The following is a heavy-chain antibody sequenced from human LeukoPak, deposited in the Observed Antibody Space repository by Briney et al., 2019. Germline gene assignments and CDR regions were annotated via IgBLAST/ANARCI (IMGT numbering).Heavy chain of an antibody. CDR1: GGSISSSGYY. CDR3: ARTTAWTTFRLRGAFDI. D-gene: IGHD5-12*01. CDR2: IYHSGST. V-gene: IGHV4-39*07. Sequence: SETLSLTCTVSGGSISSSGYYWGWIRQPPGKGLEWIGSIYHSGSTYYNPSLKSRVTISVDTSKNQFSLKLSSVTAADTAVYYCARTTAWTTFRLRGAFDIWGQGTMVTVSS. J-gene: IGHJ3*02.